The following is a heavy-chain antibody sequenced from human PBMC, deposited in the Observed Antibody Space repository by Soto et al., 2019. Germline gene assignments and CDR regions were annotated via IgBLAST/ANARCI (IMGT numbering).Heavy chain of an antibody. D-gene: IGHD3-9*01. CDR1: GDTFTSYY. V-gene: IGHV1-18*04. CDR2: TSAYNGNT. CDR3: ARERRYFDWSPTPDAFDI. Sequence: ASVKVSCKAPGDTFTSYYLNWVRQAPGQGLEWMGWTSAYNGNTNYAQKLQGRVTMTTDTSTSTAYMELRSLRSDDTAVYYCARERRYFDWSPTPDAFDIWGQGTMVTVSS. J-gene: IGHJ3*02.